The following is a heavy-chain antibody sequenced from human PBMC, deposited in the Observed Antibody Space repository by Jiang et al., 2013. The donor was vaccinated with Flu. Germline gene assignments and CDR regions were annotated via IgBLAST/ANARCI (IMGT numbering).Heavy chain of an antibody. D-gene: IGHD2-2*01. CDR1: GYTFSSHG. CDR2: ISPYNGNT. CDR3: ARRLYCSDTSCYGYYFDY. J-gene: IGHJ4*02. V-gene: IGHV1-18*01. Sequence: SGAEVKKPGASVKVSCKASGYTFSSHGISWVRQAPGQGLEWVGWISPYNGNTNYAQKFQGRVILTTDTSTSTAYMEMRSLKSDDTAVYYCARRLYCSDTSCYGYYFDYWGQGTLVTVSS.